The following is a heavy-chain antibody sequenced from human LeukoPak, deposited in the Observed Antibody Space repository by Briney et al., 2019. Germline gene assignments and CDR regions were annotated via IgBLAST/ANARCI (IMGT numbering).Heavy chain of an antibody. CDR2: IYYSGST. J-gene: IGHJ5*02. Sequence: PSETLSLTCTVPGGSISTYYWSWIRQPPGKGLEWIGYIYYSGSTNYNPSLKSRVTISVDTSKNQFSLKLSSVTAADTAVYYCAGLNSWFDPWGQGTLVTVSS. CDR3: AGLNSWFDP. V-gene: IGHV4-59*01. CDR1: GGSISTYY.